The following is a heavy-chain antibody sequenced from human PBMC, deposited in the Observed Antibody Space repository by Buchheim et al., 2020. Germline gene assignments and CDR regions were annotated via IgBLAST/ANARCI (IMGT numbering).Heavy chain of an antibody. V-gene: IGHV4-4*02. CDR3: AKVTSGSPSLDC. J-gene: IGHJ4*02. CDR1: GGSISSAYW. D-gene: IGHD3-10*01. CDR2: IYHSGST. Sequence: QVQLQESGPGLVKPSGTLSLTCAVSGGSISSAYWWNWVRQPPGKGLEWLGEIYHSGSTNYNPSLKSRVTISVVTSKSQFSLRLTSVTAADTAVYYCAKVTSGSPSLDCWGQGTL.